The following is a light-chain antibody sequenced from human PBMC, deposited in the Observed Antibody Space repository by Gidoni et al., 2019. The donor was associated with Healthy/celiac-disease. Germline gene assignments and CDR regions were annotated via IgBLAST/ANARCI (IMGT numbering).Light chain of an antibody. CDR2: KAS. J-gene: IGKJ1*01. Sequence: DIQMTQSPSTLSASVGDRVTISCRARQSISSWLAWYQQIPGKASKLLIYKASSLERGVPSRFSGSGSGTEFALTISSLQPDDFATYFCQQYNNYTWTFGQGTKVEIK. V-gene: IGKV1-5*03. CDR1: QSISSW. CDR3: QQYNNYTWT.